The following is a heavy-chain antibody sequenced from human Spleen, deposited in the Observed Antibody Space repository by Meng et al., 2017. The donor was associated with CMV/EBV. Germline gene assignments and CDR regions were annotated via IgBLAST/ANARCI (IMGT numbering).Heavy chain of an antibody. V-gene: IGHV1-2*02. CDR2: INPNSGGT. Sequence: SKYIFTGYHRHWVRQAPGQGLEWMGWINPNSGGTNYAQKFQGRVTMTRDTSITTVFMELSSLRFDDTAVYYCAQDYDFWSGYTWFDPWGQGTLVTVSS. CDR1: KYIFTGYH. CDR3: AQDYDFWSGYTWFDP. J-gene: IGHJ5*02. D-gene: IGHD3-3*01.